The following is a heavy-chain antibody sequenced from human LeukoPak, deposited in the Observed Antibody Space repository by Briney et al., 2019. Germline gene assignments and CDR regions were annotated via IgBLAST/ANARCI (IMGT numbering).Heavy chain of an antibody. D-gene: IGHD3-22*01. CDR1: GGSFSGYY. V-gene: IGHV4-34*01. J-gene: IGHJ4*02. CDR3: ARRGLRITMIVVVITGVHYFDY. CDR2: INHSGST. Sequence: PSETLSLTCAVYGGSFSGYYWSWIRQPPGKGLEWIGEINHSGSTNYNPSLKSRVTISVDTSKNQFSLKLSSVTAADTAVYYCARRGLRITMIVVVITGVHYFDYWGQGTLVTVSS.